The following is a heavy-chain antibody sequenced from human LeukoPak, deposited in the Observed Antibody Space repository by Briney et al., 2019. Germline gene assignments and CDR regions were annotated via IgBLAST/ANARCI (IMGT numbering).Heavy chain of an antibody. V-gene: IGHV1-8*01. J-gene: IGHJ6*02. Sequence: GASVKVSCKASGYTFTSYDINWVRQATGQGLKWMGWMNPNSGNTGYAQKFQGRVTMTRNTSISTAYMELSSLRSEDTAVYYCARYPYNYYDSSGYDYGMDVWGQGTTVTVSS. CDR1: GYTFTSYD. D-gene: IGHD3-22*01. CDR3: ARYPYNYYDSSGYDYGMDV. CDR2: MNPNSGNT.